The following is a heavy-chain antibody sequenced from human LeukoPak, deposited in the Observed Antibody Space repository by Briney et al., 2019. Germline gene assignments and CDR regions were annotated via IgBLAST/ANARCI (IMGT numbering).Heavy chain of an antibody. V-gene: IGHV3-21*01. J-gene: IGHJ2*01. Sequence: GGSLRLSCAASGFTFSSYSMNWVRQAPGKGLEWVSSISSSSSSYIYYADSVKGRFTISRDNAKNSLYLQMNSLRAEDTAVYYFAREYYYDSVLGYFDLWGRGTLVTVSS. CDR2: ISSSSSSYI. CDR1: GFTFSSYS. D-gene: IGHD3-22*01. CDR3: AREYYYDSVLGYFDL.